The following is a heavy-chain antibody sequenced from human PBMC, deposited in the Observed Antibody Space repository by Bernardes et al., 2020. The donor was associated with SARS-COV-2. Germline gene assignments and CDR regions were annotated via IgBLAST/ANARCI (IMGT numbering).Heavy chain of an antibody. V-gene: IGHV3-23*01. CDR1: GFVFRSYA. CDR3: AKSSWSGYS. Sequence: GGSLRLSCAASGFVFRSYAMNWVRQAPGKGLEWVSTISGTGEQTYHTDSVKGRFSISRDNSKNRVYLQMNSLRVDDTALYYCAKSSWSGYSWGQGTLVTVSS. D-gene: IGHD3-3*01. CDR2: ISGTGEQT. J-gene: IGHJ5*02.